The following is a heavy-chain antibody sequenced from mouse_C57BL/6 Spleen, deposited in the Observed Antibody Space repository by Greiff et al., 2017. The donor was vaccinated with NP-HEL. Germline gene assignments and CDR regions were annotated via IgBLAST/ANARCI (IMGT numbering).Heavy chain of an antibody. CDR2: IHPNSGST. Sequence: QVQLKQPGAELVKPGASVKLSCKASGYTFTSYWMHWVKQRPGQGLEWIGMIHPNSGSTNYNEKFKSKATLTVDKSSSTAYMQLSSLTSEDSAVYYCARNYGSSFYWYFDVWGTGTTVTVSS. D-gene: IGHD1-1*01. CDR3: ARNYGSSFYWYFDV. J-gene: IGHJ1*03. CDR1: GYTFTSYW. V-gene: IGHV1-64*01.